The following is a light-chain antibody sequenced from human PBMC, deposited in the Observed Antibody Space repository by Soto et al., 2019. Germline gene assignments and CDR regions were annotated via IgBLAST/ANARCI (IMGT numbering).Light chain of an antibody. J-gene: IGLJ1*01. CDR3: SSYPSISTLAFYV. CDR1: SSDVGGYNY. Sequence: QSALTQPASVSGSPGQSITISCTGTSSDVGGYNYVSWYQQHPGKAPKLMIYDVSNRPSGVSNRFSGSKSGNTASLTISGLQAEDEADYYCSSYPSISTLAFYVFGTGTKLTVL. CDR2: DVS. V-gene: IGLV2-14*01.